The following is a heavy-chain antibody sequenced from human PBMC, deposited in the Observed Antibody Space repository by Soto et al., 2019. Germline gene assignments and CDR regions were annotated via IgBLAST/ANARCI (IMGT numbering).Heavy chain of an antibody. CDR1: GGYSRRLD. CDR3: ARVEISPYYYDSSGYINPRPLFAF. D-gene: IGHD3-22*01. J-gene: IGHJ4*02. CDR2: IYYSGST. V-gene: IGHV4-59*08. Sequence: TSETEPITCSGAGGYSRRLDRTLTRQNTGQGLEWIGYIYYSGSTNYNPSLKSRVTISVDTSKNQFSLKLSSVTAADTAVYYCARVEISPYYYDSSGYINPRPLFAFWGQGTLVTVSS.